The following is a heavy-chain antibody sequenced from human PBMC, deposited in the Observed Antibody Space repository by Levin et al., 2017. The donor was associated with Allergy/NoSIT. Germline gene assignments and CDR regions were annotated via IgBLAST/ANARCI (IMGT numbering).Heavy chain of an antibody. J-gene: IGHJ3*02. CDR2: TYYRSKWYN. V-gene: IGHV6-1*01. CDR3: ARVVSGSGNYVRAFNS. D-gene: IGHD3-10*01. CDR1: GDSVSSNSAS. Sequence: SQTLSLTCAISGDSVSSNSASWNWIRQSPSRGLEWLGRTYYRSKWYNDYAVSVKSRITINPDTSKNQFSLQLNSVTPEDTAVYYCARVVSGSGNYVRAFNSWGQGTMVTVSS.